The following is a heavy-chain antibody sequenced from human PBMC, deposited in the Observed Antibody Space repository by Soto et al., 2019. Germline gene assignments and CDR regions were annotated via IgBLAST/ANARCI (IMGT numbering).Heavy chain of an antibody. Sequence: EVQLVESGGGLVQPGRSLRLSCAASGFTFDDYAMHWVRQAPGKGLEWVSGISWNSGSIGYADSVKGRFTISRDNAKNSLYLQMNSLRAEDTALYYCAKGQSIAARGGFDYRGQGTLVTVSS. J-gene: IGHJ4*02. V-gene: IGHV3-9*01. CDR1: GFTFDDYA. D-gene: IGHD6-6*01. CDR3: AKGQSIAARGGFDY. CDR2: ISWNSGSI.